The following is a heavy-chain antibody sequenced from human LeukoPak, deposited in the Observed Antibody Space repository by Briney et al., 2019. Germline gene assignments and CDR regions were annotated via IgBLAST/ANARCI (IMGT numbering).Heavy chain of an antibody. D-gene: IGHD3-22*01. V-gene: IGHV3-64D*09. J-gene: IGHJ3*02. CDR3: LARLNSSGYYYVSSPVVGAFDI. Sequence: GGSLRLSCSASGFTFSSYAMHWVRQAPGKGLEYVSAISSNGGSTYYADSVKGRFTISRDNSKNTLYLQMSSLRAEDTAVYYCLARLNSSGYYYVSSPVVGAFDIWGQGTMVTVSS. CDR1: GFTFSSYA. CDR2: ISSNGGST.